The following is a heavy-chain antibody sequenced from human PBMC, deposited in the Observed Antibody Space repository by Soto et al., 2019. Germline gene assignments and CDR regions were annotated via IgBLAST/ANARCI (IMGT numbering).Heavy chain of an antibody. V-gene: IGHV3-23*01. CDR2: ISGSGGST. D-gene: IGHD5-18*01. Sequence: GGSLRLSCAASGFTFSSYAMSWVRQAPGKGLEWVSAISGSGGSTYYADSVKGRFTISRDNSKNTLYLQMNSLRAEDTAVYYCAKGMFRGIQLWSPLFDYWGQGTLVTVSS. CDR3: AKGMFRGIQLWSPLFDY. J-gene: IGHJ4*02. CDR1: GFTFSSYA.